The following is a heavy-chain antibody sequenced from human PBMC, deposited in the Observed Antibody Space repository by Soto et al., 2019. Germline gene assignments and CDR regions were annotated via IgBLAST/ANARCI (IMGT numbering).Heavy chain of an antibody. CDR3: LRGNSGYGNFDY. CDR1: GFSFSSYW. D-gene: IGHD5-12*01. J-gene: IGHJ4*02. CDR2: IKGAGSET. Sequence: GGSLRLSCSASGFSFSSYWMHSVRQARGKGLVWLSRIKGAGSETNYADSVKGRFTISRDNAKNTLYLQLNSLRAEETAVYYCLRGNSGYGNFDYWGQGTRVTVTS. V-gene: IGHV3-74*01.